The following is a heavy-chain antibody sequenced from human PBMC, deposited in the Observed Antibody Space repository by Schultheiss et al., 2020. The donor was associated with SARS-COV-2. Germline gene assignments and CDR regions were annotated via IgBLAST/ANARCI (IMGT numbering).Heavy chain of an antibody. J-gene: IGHJ6*02. V-gene: IGHV3-21*01. CDR3: AGTMGDYYYYGMDV. Sequence: GESLKISCAASGFTFSSYSMNWVRQAPGKGLEWVSSISSSSSYIYYADSVKGRFTISRDNAKNSLYLQMNSLRAEDTAVYYCAGTMGDYYYYGMDVWGQGATVTVSS. D-gene: IGHD3-10*01. CDR2: ISSSSSYI. CDR1: GFTFSSYS.